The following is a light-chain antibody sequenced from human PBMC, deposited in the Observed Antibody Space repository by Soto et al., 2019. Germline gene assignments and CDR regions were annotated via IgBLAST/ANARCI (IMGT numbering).Light chain of an antibody. CDR1: SSDVGGYNF. CDR3: SSYTSTNPHL. CDR2: DVS. Sequence: QSVLTQPASVSGSPGQSITISCTGTSSDVGGYNFVSWYQQHPGKAPKLMIYDVSNRPSGVSNRFSGSKSGNTASLTISGLQAEDEAHYYCSSYTSTNPHLFGGGTKLTVL. V-gene: IGLV2-14*03. J-gene: IGLJ2*01.